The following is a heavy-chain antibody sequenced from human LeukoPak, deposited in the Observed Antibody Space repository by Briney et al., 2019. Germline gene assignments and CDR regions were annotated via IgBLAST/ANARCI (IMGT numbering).Heavy chain of an antibody. CDR2: VNPNSGHT. CDR1: RYTFTSYD. J-gene: IGHJ4*02. V-gene: IGHV1-8*01. CDR3: ARGAPGSYCSGGSCPYFDY. D-gene: IGHD2-15*01. Sequence: GASVKVSCKASRYTFTSYDVNWVRQATGQGLEWMGWVNPNSGHTGYAQKFQGRVTMTTNTSISTAYMELSSLRSEDTAVYYCARGAPGSYCSGGSCPYFDYWGQGTLVSVSS.